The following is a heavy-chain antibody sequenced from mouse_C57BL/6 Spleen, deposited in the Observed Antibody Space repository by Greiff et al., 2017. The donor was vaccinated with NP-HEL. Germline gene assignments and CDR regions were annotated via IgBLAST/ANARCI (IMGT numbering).Heavy chain of an antibody. Sequence: VHVKQSGAELVKPGASVKLSCTASGFNIKDYYMHWVKQRTEQGLEWIGRIDPEDGETKYAPKFQGKATITADTSSNTAYLQLSSLTSEDTAVYYCARRGSTGVALGYFDVWGTGTTVTVSS. CDR2: IDPEDGET. V-gene: IGHV14-2*01. J-gene: IGHJ1*03. CDR1: GFNIKDYY. CDR3: ARRGSTGVALGYFDV. D-gene: IGHD1-1*01.